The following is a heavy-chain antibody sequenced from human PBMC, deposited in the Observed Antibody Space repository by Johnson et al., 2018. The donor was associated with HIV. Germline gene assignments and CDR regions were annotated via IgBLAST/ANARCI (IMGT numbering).Heavy chain of an antibody. Sequence: VQLVESGGGLVQPGGSLRLSCAASGFTFSIYDMHWVRQTTGKGLEWVSAIGVTSDTYYPGSVKGRFTISRDNAKKSLYLQMNSLRAGDTAVYYCARDRTGLIIAAAGHDAFDIWGQGTMVTVSS. CDR1: GFTFSIYD. CDR3: ARDRTGLIIAAAGHDAFDI. CDR2: IGVTSDT. J-gene: IGHJ3*02. D-gene: IGHD6-13*01. V-gene: IGHV3-13*01.